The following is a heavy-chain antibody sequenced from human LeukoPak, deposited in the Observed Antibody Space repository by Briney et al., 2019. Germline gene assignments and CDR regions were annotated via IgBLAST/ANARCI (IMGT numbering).Heavy chain of an antibody. CDR2: IYYSGST. Sequence: SETLSLTCTVSGGSISSYYWSWIRQPPGKGLEWIGYIYYSGSTNYNPSLKSRVTISVDTSKNQFSLKLSSVTAADTAVYYCAREGSGPDDAFDIWGQGTMVTVSS. D-gene: IGHD2-15*01. J-gene: IGHJ3*02. CDR3: AREGSGPDDAFDI. CDR1: GGSISSYY. V-gene: IGHV4-59*01.